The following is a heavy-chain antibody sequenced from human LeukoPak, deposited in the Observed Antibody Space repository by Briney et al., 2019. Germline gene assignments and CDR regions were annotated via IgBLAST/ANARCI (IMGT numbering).Heavy chain of an antibody. J-gene: IGHJ4*02. V-gene: IGHV3-74*01. Sequence: PGGSLRLSCAASGFTFSTYWMHWVRHAPGKGLVWVSRINPDGTTTSYADSVKGRFTISRDNAKDTVYLQMNSLRAEDTAMYYCARAPREWLLGYYFDYWGQGTLVTVSS. D-gene: IGHD3-3*01. CDR2: INPDGTTT. CDR3: ARAPREWLLGYYFDY. CDR1: GFTFSTYW.